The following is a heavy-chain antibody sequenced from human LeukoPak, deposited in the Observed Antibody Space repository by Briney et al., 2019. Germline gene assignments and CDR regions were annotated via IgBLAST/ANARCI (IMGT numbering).Heavy chain of an antibody. D-gene: IGHD2-15*01. V-gene: IGHV3-23*01. CDR2: ISGSGGST. J-gene: IGHJ3*01. Sequence: PGGSLRLSCAASGFTFSSYGMSWVRQAPGKGLEWVSAISGSGGSTHYADSVRGRFIVSRDNSKNTLFLQMNRLRAEDAAVYYCAKDSVSQNGIFDPFDVWGLGTLVTVSS. CDR3: AKDSVSQNGIFDPFDV. CDR1: GFTFSSYG.